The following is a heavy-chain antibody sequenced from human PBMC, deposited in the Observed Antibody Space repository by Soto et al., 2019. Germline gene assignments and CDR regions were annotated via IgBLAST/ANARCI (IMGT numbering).Heavy chain of an antibody. J-gene: IGHJ6*02. CDR2: IIPIFGTA. Sequence: QVQLVQSGAEVKKPGSSVKVSCKASGGTFSSYAISWVRQAPGQGLEWMGGIIPIFGTANYAQKFQGIVTITAEESTSTAYMELSSLRSEDTTVYYCARELELGCDCYYYCGMDVWGRGTTVTVSS. D-gene: IGHD2-21*02. V-gene: IGHV1-69*01. CDR3: ARELELGCDCYYYCGMDV. CDR1: GGTFSSYA.